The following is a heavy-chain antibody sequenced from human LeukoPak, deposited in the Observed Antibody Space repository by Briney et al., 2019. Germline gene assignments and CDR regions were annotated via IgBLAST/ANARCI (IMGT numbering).Heavy chain of an antibody. V-gene: IGHV3-49*04. CDR1: GFTFGDYA. CDR3: TRVESSGLYRGKNYYFDY. J-gene: IGHJ4*02. CDR2: IRSKAYGGTT. D-gene: IGHD6-19*01. Sequence: GGSLRLSCTASGFTFGDYAMSWVRQAPGKGREWVGFIRSKAYGGTTEYAASVKGRFTISRDDSKSIAYLQMNSLKTEDTAVYYCTRVESSGLYRGKNYYFDYWGQGTLVTVSS.